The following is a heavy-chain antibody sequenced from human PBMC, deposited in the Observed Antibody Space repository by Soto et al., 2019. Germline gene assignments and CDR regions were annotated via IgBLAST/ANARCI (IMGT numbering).Heavy chain of an antibody. J-gene: IGHJ4*02. CDR1: GRSMRSYH. CDR2: IYASGNT. V-gene: IGHV4-4*07. Sequence: SETLSLTCTASGRSMRSYHWTWSRQPPGKGLESIGHIYASGNTNDNPSFKRGVAISIDTSKRQISLNLTSVTAADTAVYYCARVAVAGTRVDYWGQGTLVTVSS. D-gene: IGHD6-19*01. CDR3: ARVAVAGTRVDY.